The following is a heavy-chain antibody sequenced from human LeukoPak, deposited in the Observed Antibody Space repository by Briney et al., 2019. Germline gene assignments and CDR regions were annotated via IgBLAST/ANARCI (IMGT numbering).Heavy chain of an antibody. Sequence: SETLSLTCAVYGGSFSGYYWSWIRQPPGKGLEWIGEINHSGSTNYNPSLKSRVTISVDTSKNQFSLKLSSVTAADTAAYYCARVGGVLRFLEWLTPAAFDIWGQGTMVTVSS. J-gene: IGHJ3*02. CDR1: GGSFSGYY. CDR2: INHSGST. CDR3: ARVGGVLRFLEWLTPAAFDI. D-gene: IGHD3-3*01. V-gene: IGHV4-34*01.